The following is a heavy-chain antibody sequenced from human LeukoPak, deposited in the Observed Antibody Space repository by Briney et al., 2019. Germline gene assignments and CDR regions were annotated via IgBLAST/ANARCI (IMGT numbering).Heavy chain of an antibody. CDR2: IYTSGST. D-gene: IGHD3-22*01. J-gene: IGHJ4*02. CDR3: AREVWSSGFVGSDY. CDR1: GGSISSGSYY. V-gene: IGHV4-61*02. Sequence: SQTLSLTCTVSGGSISSGSYYWSWIRQPAGTGLEWIGRIYTSGSTNYNPSLKSRVTISVDTSKNQFSLKLSSVTAADMAVYYCAREVWSSGFVGSDYWGQGTLVTVSS.